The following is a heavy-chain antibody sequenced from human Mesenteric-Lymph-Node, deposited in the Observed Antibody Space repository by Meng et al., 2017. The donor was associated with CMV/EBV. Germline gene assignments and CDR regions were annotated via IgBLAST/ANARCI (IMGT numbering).Heavy chain of an antibody. D-gene: IGHD3-10*01. CDR1: GGSISSSSLY. CDR2: IHHSGSP. CDR3: ARGRGSLDY. Sequence: SETLSLTCTVSGGSISSSSLYWAWIRQPPGKGLEWIGSIHHSGSPHHNPSLRSRVTISVDTSKNQFSLKLNSVTAADRGIYYCARGRGSLDYWGQGTLVTVSS. V-gene: IGHV4-39*01. J-gene: IGHJ4*02.